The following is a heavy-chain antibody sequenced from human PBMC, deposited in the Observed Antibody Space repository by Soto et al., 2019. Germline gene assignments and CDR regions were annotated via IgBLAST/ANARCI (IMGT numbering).Heavy chain of an antibody. CDR1: GYTFTSYG. CDR3: ARVPAAMFFYYYMDV. J-gene: IGHJ6*03. D-gene: IGHD2-2*01. Sequence: QVQLVQSGAEVKKPGASVKVSCKASGYTFTSYGISWVRQAPGQGLEWMGWISAYNGNTNYAQKRQGRVTMTTDTSTGTAYMELRSLRSDDTAVYYCARVPAAMFFYYYMDVWGKGTTVTVSS. CDR2: ISAYNGNT. V-gene: IGHV1-18*01.